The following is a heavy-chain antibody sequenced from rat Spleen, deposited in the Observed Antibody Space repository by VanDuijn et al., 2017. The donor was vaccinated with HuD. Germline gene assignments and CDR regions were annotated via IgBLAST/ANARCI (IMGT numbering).Heavy chain of an antibody. CDR3: ARSVFDY. V-gene: IGHV5-7*01. CDR2: INYDGSST. Sequence: EVQLVESGGGLVRPGRSLKLSCVASGFTFSDYNMAWVRQAPTKGLEWVATINYDGSSTNYRDSVKGRFTISRDNAKSTLYLQMDSLKSEDTANYYCARSVFDYWGQGVMVTVSS. CDR1: GFTFSDYN. J-gene: IGHJ2*01.